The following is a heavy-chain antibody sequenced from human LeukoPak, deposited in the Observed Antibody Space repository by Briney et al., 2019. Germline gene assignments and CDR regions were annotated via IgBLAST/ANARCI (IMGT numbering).Heavy chain of an antibody. V-gene: IGHV3-11*01. J-gene: IGHJ4*02. D-gene: IGHD2-15*01. CDR2: ISSSGSTI. CDR3: ARTVVVVAADDDY. Sequence: GGSLRLSCAASGFTFSSYAMSWIRQAPGKGLEWVSYISSSGSTIYYADSVKGRFTISRDNAKNSLYLQMNSLRAEDTAVYYCARTVVVVAADDDYWGQGTLVTVSS. CDR1: GFTFSSYA.